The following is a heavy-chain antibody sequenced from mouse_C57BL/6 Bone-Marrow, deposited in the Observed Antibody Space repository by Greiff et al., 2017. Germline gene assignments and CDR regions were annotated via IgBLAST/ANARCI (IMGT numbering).Heavy chain of an antibody. J-gene: IGHJ2*01. Sequence: EVQLQQSGPELVKPGASVKISCKASGYTFTDYYMNWVKQSHGKSLEWIGDINPNNGGTSYNQKFKGKATLTVDKSSSTAYMELRSLTSEDSAVYYCARKELGRLYYFDYWGQGTTLTVSS. CDR1: GYTFTDYY. D-gene: IGHD4-1*01. CDR2: INPNNGGT. V-gene: IGHV1-26*01. CDR3: ARKELGRLYYFDY.